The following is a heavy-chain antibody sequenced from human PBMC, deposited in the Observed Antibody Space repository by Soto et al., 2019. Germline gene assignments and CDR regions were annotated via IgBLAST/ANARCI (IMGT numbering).Heavy chain of an antibody. CDR1: GFTFSSYA. J-gene: IGHJ4*02. CDR2: ISGSGGST. D-gene: IGHD3-10*01. Sequence: GGSLRLSCAASGFTFSSYAMSWVRQAPGKGLEWVSAISGSGGSTYYADSVKGRFTISRDNSKNTLYLQMNSLRAEDPAVYYSAKDESEWFGEFSFDYWGQGTLVNVSS. V-gene: IGHV3-23*01. CDR3: AKDESEWFGEFSFDY.